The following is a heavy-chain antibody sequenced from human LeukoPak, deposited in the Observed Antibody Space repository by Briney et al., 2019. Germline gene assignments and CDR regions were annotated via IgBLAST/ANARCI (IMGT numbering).Heavy chain of an antibody. D-gene: IGHD6-13*01. Sequence: SETLSLTCTVSGCTISSYYWSWIRQPPGKGLEWIGYIYYSGSTNYNPSLKSRVTISVDTSKNQFSLMLSSVTAADTAVYYCARAQHGGDYYYYYIDVWGKGTTVTVSS. V-gene: IGHV4-59*01. J-gene: IGHJ6*03. CDR3: ARAQHGGDYYYYYIDV. CDR1: GCTISSYY. CDR2: IYYSGST.